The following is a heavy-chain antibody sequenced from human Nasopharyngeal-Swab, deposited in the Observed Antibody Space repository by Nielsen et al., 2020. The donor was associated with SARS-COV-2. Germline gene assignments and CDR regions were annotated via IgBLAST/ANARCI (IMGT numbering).Heavy chain of an antibody. V-gene: IGHV3-11*04. J-gene: IGHJ4*02. D-gene: IGHD3-10*01. CDR3: ARETRNYYYGSAEYYFDY. Sequence: GESLKISCAASGFIFYDYYMSWIRQAPGKGLEWVSYISGSSTTIHYADSVKGRFTISRDNAKNSLYLQMNSLRAEDTAVYYCARETRNYYYGSAEYYFDYWGQGTLVTVSS. CDR1: GFIFYDYY. CDR2: ISGSSTTI.